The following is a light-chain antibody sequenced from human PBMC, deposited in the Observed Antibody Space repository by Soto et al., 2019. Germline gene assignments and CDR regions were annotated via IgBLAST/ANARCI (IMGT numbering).Light chain of an antibody. CDR2: DVS. V-gene: IGLV2-14*03. J-gene: IGLJ1*01. CDR1: SRDVGGYNY. Sequence: QSVLTQPASVSGSPGQSITISCTGTSRDVGGYNYVSWYQQHPDKAPKLMIYDVSNRPSGVSNRFSGSKSGNTASLTISGLQAEDEADYYCSSYRSSSTYVFGTGTKVT. CDR3: SSYRSSSTYV.